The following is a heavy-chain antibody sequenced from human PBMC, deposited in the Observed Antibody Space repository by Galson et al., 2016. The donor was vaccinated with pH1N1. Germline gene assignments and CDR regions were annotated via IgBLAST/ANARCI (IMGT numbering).Heavy chain of an antibody. D-gene: IGHD5-12*01. CDR2: IIDTGTT. CDR3: ARLSIRHTPRDY. J-gene: IGHJ4*02. V-gene: IGHV4-38-2*02. CDR1: AYSVSASYA. Sequence: SETLSLTCTVSAYSVSASYAWGWIRQPPGKGLEWIGNIIDTGTTFYNPSLESRVTISLDTSTSQFSLRLKSVTAADTAVYYCARLSIRHTPRDYWGQGILVTVSS.